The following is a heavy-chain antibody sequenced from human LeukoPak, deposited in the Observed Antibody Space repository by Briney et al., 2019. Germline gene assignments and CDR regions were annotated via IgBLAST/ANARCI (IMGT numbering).Heavy chain of an antibody. J-gene: IGHJ4*02. V-gene: IGHV4-28*01. Sequence: PSETLSLTCVVSGYSISSSNWWGWIRQPPGKGLEWIGYIYYSGSTYYSPSLKSRVTMSVDTSKNQFSLKLSSVTAVDTAVYYCARISSGSGSYVDYWGQGTLVTVSS. CDR1: GYSISSSNW. CDR2: IYYSGST. CDR3: ARISSGSGSYVDY. D-gene: IGHD3-10*01.